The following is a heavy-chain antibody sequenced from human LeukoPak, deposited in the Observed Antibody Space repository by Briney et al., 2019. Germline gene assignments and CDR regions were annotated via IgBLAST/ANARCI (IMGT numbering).Heavy chain of an antibody. D-gene: IGHD3-3*01. CDR3: ARHGINDFWSGYINWFDP. CDR1: GGSISSYY. CDR2: IYTSGST. V-gene: IGHV4-4*09. J-gene: IGHJ5*02. Sequence: PSETLSLTCTVSGGSISSYYWSWLRQPPGKGLEWIGYIYTSGSTNYNPSLKSRVTISVDTSKNQFSLKLSSVTAADTAVYYCARHGINDFWSGYINWFDPWGQGTLVTVSS.